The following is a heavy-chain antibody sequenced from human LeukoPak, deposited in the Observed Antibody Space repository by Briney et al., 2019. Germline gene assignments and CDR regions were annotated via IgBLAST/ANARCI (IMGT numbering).Heavy chain of an antibody. CDR3: AKDTSIGRYCTNGVCSPFDY. D-gene: IGHD2-8*01. Sequence: GGSLRLSCAASGFTFSSYAVSWVRQAPGKGLEWVSAISDSGGSTYDADSVKGRFTISRDNSKNTLYLQMNSLRAEDTAVYYCAKDTSIGRYCTNGVCSPFDYWGQGTLVTVSS. J-gene: IGHJ4*02. CDR1: GFTFSSYA. CDR2: ISDSGGST. V-gene: IGHV3-23*01.